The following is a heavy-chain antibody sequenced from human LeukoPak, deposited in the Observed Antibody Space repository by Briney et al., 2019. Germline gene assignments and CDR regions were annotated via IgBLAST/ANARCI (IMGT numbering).Heavy chain of an antibody. CDR3: ARHWTGTKSFDY. D-gene: IGHD1-14*01. Sequence: PGGSLRLSCAASGFTFSSSAMSWVRQAPGKGLEWVSAISNNGGYTYYADSVQGRFTISRDNSKNTLYLQMNSLRVEDTAVYYCARHWTGTKSFDYWGQGTLVTVSS. J-gene: IGHJ4*02. CDR1: GFTFSSSA. CDR2: ISNNGGYT. V-gene: IGHV3-23*01.